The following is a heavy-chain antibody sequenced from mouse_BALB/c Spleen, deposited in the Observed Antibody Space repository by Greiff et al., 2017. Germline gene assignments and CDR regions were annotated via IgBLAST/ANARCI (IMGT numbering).Heavy chain of an antibody. CDR3: ARFGDYDGWFAY. CDR2: INPSNGRT. Sequence: QVQLQQSGAELVRPGALVKLSCKASGFNIKDYYMHWVKQRPEQGLEWIGEINPSNGRTNYNEKFKSKATLTVDKSSSTAYMQLSSLTSEDSAVYYCARFGDYDGWFAYWGQGTLVTVSA. D-gene: IGHD2-4*01. V-gene: IGHV1S81*02. J-gene: IGHJ3*01. CDR1: GFNIKDYY.